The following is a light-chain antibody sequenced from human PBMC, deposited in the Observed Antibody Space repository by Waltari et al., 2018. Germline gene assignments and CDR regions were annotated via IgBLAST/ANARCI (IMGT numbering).Light chain of an antibody. CDR1: SPTIGNNH. V-gene: IGLV1-51*01. CDR2: DNN. CDR3: GTWDSSLGPGRV. J-gene: IGLJ3*02. Sequence: QSVLTQPPSVSAAPGQKVPIPCSGRSPTIGNNHCSWYQQVPGTAPNLLIYDNNKRPSGIPDRFSGSKSGTSATLGITGLQTGDEADYYCGTWDSSLGPGRVFGGGTKLTVL.